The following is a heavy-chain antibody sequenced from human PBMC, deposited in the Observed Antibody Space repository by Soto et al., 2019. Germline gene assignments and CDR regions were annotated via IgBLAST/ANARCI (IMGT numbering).Heavy chain of an antibody. CDR1: GGSISSSSYY. J-gene: IGHJ5*02. CDR3: AGQGGRGIAARLNWFDP. D-gene: IGHD6-6*01. CDR2: IYYSGST. Sequence: QLQLQESGPGLVKPSETLSLTCTVSGGSISSSSYYWGWIRQPPGKGMEWVGSIYYSGSTYYNPSLKSRVTMSVDTPKNQFSLKLGSVTAADTAVYYCAGQGGRGIAARLNWFDPCGQGTLVTVVS. V-gene: IGHV4-39*01.